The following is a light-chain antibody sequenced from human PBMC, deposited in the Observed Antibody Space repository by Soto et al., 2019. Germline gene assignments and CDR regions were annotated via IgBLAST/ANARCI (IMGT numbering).Light chain of an antibody. V-gene: IGKV3-15*01. Sequence: EIVMTQSPATLSVSPGERATLSFSASQSVSSNLAWYQQKPGQAPRLLIYGASTRATGIPARFSGSGSGTDFTLTISRLEPEDFAMYYCLHHGSSLWTFGQGTKVDIK. J-gene: IGKJ1*01. CDR3: LHHGSSLWT. CDR2: GAS. CDR1: QSVSSN.